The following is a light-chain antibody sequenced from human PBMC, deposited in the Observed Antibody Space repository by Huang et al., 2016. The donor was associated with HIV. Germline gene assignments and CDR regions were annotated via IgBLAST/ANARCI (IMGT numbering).Light chain of an antibody. J-gene: IGKJ4*01. CDR1: RGISNS. CDR2: AAS. CDR3: QQYYNTTLS. V-gene: IGKV1-NL1*01. Sequence: DIQMTQSPSSLSASVGDRVTITCRASRGISNSLAWYQQQPGKAPQLLPYAASRLQGGVPSRFSGSGSRTDYTLTISSLQPEDSATYYCQQYYNTTLSFGGGTKVEIK.